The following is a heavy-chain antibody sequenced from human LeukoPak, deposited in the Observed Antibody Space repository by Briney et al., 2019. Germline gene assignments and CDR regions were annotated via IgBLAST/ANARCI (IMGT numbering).Heavy chain of an antibody. CDR1: GFTFSTYW. CDR2: IKHDGSEI. J-gene: IGHJ5*02. Sequence: GGSLRLSCAASGFTFSTYWMNWVRQAPGKGLEWVANIKHDGSEINYMDSVKGRFTISRDNAKNSLYLQMNSLRTEDTAVYYCARGYCSSTSCYRNWFDPWGQGTLVTVSS. V-gene: IGHV3-7*05. D-gene: IGHD2-2*02. CDR3: ARGYCSSTSCYRNWFDP.